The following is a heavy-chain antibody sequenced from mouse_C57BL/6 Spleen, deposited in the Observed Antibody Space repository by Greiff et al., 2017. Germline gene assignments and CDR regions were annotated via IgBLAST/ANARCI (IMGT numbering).Heavy chain of an antibody. J-gene: IGHJ3*01. CDR1: GFNIKDDY. Sequence: EVKLMESGAELVRPGASVKLSCTASGFNIKDDYMHWVKQRPEQGLEWIGWIDPENGDTEYASKFQGKATITADTSSNTAYLQLSSLTSEDTAVYYCTVPFAYWGQGTLVTVSA. CDR3: TVPFAY. D-gene: IGHD5-1*01. CDR2: IDPENGDT. V-gene: IGHV14-4*01.